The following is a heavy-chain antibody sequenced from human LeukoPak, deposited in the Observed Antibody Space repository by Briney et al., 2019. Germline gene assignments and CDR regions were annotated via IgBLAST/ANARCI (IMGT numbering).Heavy chain of an antibody. Sequence: GGSLRLSCAASEFTFTNAWISWVRQAPGKGLEWVGRISGDGATDYAAPVKGRFTISRDDPKNTLYLQMDSLKTEDTAVYYCTTAPTTNWLPYFAYWGLGTLVTVSS. J-gene: IGHJ4*02. CDR3: TTAPTTNWLPYFAY. V-gene: IGHV3-15*01. CDR1: EFTFTNAW. CDR2: ISGDGAT. D-gene: IGHD5-12*01.